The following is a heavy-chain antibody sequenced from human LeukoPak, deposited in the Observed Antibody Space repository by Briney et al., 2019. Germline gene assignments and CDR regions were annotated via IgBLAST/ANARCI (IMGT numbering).Heavy chain of an antibody. CDR3: VGYDILTGPFDY. Sequence: GGSLRLSCAASGFTVSSNYMSWVRQAPGKGLEWVSVIYSCGSTYYADSVKGRFTISRDNSKNTLYLQMNSLRAEDTAVYYCVGYDILTGPFDYWGQGTLVTVSS. D-gene: IGHD3-9*01. CDR2: IYSCGST. J-gene: IGHJ4*02. CDR1: GFTVSSNY. V-gene: IGHV3-66*01.